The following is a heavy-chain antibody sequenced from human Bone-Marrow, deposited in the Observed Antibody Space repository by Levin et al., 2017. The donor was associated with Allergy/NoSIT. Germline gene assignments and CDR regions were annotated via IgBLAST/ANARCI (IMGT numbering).Heavy chain of an antibody. CDR3: ARQGDVDTAMVTYFDY. J-gene: IGHJ4*02. Sequence: RSSETLSLTCTVSGGSISSSSYYWGWIRQPPGKGLEWIGSIYYSGSTYYNPSLKSRVTISVDTSKNQFSLKLSSVTAADTAVYYCARQGDVDTAMVTYFDYWGQGTLVTVSS. D-gene: IGHD5-18*01. V-gene: IGHV4-39*01. CDR1: GGSISSSSYY. CDR2: IYYSGST.